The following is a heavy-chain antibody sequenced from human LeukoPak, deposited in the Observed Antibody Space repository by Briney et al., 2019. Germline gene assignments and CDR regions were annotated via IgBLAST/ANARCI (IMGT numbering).Heavy chain of an antibody. D-gene: IGHD6-13*01. J-gene: IGHJ4*02. CDR2: SNPNSGGT. V-gene: IGHV1-2*04. Sequence: ASVKVSCKASGYTFTGYYMHWVRQAPGRGLEWRGWSNPNSGGTNYAQKFQGWVTMTRDTSISTAYMELSRLRSDDTAVYYCARRGDSSSWYRAIDYWGQGTLVTVSS. CDR3: ARRGDSSSWYRAIDY. CDR1: GYTFTGYY.